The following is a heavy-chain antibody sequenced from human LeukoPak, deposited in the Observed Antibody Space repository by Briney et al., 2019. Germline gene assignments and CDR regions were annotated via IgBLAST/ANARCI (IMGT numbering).Heavy chain of an antibody. Sequence: PSETLSLTCAVSGYSITNGYYWVWIRQPPGKGLEWIGSLYHGDSVYYNTALESRVSVSVDTPKNQFSLKLSFVTAADTAVYYCTRQHDSYYIGVWGSGTTVTVSS. CDR3: TRQHDSYYIGV. CDR1: GYSITNGYY. V-gene: IGHV4-38-2*01. J-gene: IGHJ6*03. CDR2: LYHGDSV. D-gene: IGHD3-3*01.